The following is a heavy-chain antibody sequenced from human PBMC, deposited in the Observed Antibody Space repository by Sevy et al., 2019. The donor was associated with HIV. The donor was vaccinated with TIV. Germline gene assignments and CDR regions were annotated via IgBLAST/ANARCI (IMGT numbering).Heavy chain of an antibody. Sequence: GGSLRLSCAASGFTFSDYYMTWIRQAPGKGLEWVSYISSTGTFTNYANSVKGRFTISRDNAKNSLYLQMNSLRAEDTAIYYCARDSTGSDWGQRTLVTVSS. V-gene: IGHV3-11*06. D-gene: IGHD1-1*01. CDR3: ARDSTGSD. CDR1: GFTFSDYY. J-gene: IGHJ4*01. CDR2: ISSTGTFT.